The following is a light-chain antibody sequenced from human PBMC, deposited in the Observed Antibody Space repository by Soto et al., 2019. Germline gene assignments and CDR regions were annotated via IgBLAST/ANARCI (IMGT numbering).Light chain of an antibody. CDR1: SSNIGAGYD. CDR2: GNN. V-gene: IGLV1-40*01. J-gene: IGLJ2*01. CDR3: QSYDSGLSGSRV. Sequence: QSALTQPPSVSGAPGQRVTISCTGSSSNIGAGYDVHWYQQLPGTAPKLLIYGNNNRPSGVPVRFSGSKSGTSASLAITGLQAEDEAAYYCQSYDSGLSGSRVFGGGTKLTVL.